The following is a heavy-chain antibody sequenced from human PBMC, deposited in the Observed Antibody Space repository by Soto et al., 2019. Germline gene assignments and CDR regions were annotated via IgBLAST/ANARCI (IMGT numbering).Heavy chain of an antibody. J-gene: IGHJ5*01. V-gene: IGHV4-30-4*01. CDR3: ARGRYCLTGRCFPNWFDS. CDR1: GDSISNLDYF. Sequence: SETLSLTCSVSGDSISNLDYFWAWIRQPPGQALEYIGYIYKSATTYYNPSFESRVAISVDTSKSQFSLNVTSVTAADTAVYFCARGRYCLTGRCFPNWFDSWGQGTLVTVS. D-gene: IGHD7-27*01. CDR2: IYKSATT.